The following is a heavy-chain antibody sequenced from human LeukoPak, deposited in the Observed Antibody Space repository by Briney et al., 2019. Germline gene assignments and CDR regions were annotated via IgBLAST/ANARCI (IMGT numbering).Heavy chain of an antibody. J-gene: IGHJ4*02. V-gene: IGHV3-74*01. D-gene: IGHD5-24*01. CDR1: GFTFSSNW. CDR3: TRPQEGYNSFDS. CDR2: TNSDGSSR. Sequence: GGSLRLSCAASGFTFSSNWMHWVRHAPGKGLVWVSRTNSDGSSRSYAESVKGRFTISRDNAKNTLYLQMDSLRAEDRAVYYCTRPQEGYNSFDSWGQGTLVTVSS.